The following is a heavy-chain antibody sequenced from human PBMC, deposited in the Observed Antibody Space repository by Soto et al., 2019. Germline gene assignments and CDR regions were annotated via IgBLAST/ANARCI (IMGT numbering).Heavy chain of an antibody. J-gene: IGHJ4*02. V-gene: IGHV3-7*01. D-gene: IGHD3-10*01. CDR1: GFTFSDYG. CDR3: ARDGGFYFDY. CDR2: IKQDGSEK. Sequence: EVHLVESGGGLVQPGGSLRLSSAASGFTFSDYGMSWVRQAPGKGLEWVANIKQDGSEKYFVDSVKGRFTTSRDNANNSLYLHMNSLRAEDTAVYYCARDGGFYFDYWGQGTLVTVSS.